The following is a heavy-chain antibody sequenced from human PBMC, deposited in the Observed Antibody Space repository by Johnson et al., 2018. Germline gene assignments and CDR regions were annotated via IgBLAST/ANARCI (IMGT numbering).Heavy chain of an antibody. J-gene: IGHJ1*01. CDR3: TRVSDYDFWSDTEPFQH. V-gene: IGHV1-8*02. CDR1: GGTFSSYA. CDR2: MNPNSANT. D-gene: IGHD3-3*01. Sequence: QVQLVQSGAEVKKXGSSVKVSCKASGGTFSSYAISWVRQATGQGLEWMGWMNPNSANTGYAQKFQGRVTMTRNTSISTAYMELSTLRSEDTAVYYCTRVSDYDFWSDTEPFQHWGQGTLVTVSS.